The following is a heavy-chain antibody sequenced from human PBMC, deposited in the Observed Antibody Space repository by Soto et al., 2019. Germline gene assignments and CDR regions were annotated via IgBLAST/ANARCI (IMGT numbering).Heavy chain of an antibody. CDR2: INHSGST. V-gene: IGHV4-34*01. Sequence: SETLSLTCAVYGGSFSGYYWSWIRQPPGKGLEWIGEINHSGSTNYNPSLKSRVTISVDTSKNQFSLKLSSVTAADTAVYYCARAGKYSGSYYYYYMDVWGKGTTVTVSS. CDR3: ARAGKYSGSYYYYYMDV. J-gene: IGHJ6*03. CDR1: GGSFSGYY. D-gene: IGHD1-26*01.